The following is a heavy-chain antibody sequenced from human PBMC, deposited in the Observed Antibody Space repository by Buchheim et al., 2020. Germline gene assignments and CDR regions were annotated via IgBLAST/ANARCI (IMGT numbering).Heavy chain of an antibody. V-gene: IGHV3-11*06. Sequence: QVQLVESGGGLVKPGGSLRLSCAASGFTFSDYYMSWIRQAPGKGLEWVSYISSSSSYTNYADSVKGRFTISRDNAKKSLYLQMNSLRAEDTAVYYCARGGALLWFGELLPDYYYYYYGMDVWGQGTT. CDR3: ARGGALLWFGELLPDYYYYYYGMDV. CDR2: ISSSSSYT. CDR1: GFTFSDYY. J-gene: IGHJ6*02. D-gene: IGHD3-10*01.